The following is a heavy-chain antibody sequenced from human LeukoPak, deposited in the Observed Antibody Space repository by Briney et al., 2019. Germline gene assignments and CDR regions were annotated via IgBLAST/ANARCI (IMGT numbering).Heavy chain of an antibody. V-gene: IGHV1-18*01. CDR2: ISGYNGNT. D-gene: IGHD1-26*01. CDR3: ARAGRLKSGSNIY. Sequence: ASVKVSCRGFGYNFTNYGISWVRQAPGQRLEWMGWISGYNGNTDYAQKFQARVTMTTDTSTSTGYLELRSLRSDDTAVYYCARAGRLKSGSNIYWGRGTLSPSPQ. CDR1: GYNFTNYG. J-gene: IGHJ4*02.